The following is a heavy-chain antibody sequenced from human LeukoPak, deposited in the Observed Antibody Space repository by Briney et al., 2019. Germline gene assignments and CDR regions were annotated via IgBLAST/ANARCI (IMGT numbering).Heavy chain of an antibody. D-gene: IGHD6-13*01. J-gene: IGHJ4*02. CDR3: ATGTSSSWYQVYDY. CDR1: GFTFSSYW. V-gene: IGHV3-74*01. CDR2: INSDGSST. Sequence: PGGSLRLSCAASGFTFSSYWMHWVRQAPGKGLVWVSRINSDGSSTSYADSVEGRFTISRDNAKNTLYLQMNSLRAEDTAVYYCATGTSSSWYQVYDYWGQGTLVTVSS.